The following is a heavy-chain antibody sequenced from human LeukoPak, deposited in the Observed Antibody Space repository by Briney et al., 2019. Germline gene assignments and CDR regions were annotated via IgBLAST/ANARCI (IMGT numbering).Heavy chain of an antibody. CDR2: IYYSGST. CDR3: TRSAAGVVGAADH. J-gene: IGHJ5*02. CDR1: GGSISNYY. D-gene: IGHD2-15*01. V-gene: IGHV4-59*01. Sequence: SETLSLTCTVSGGSISNYYWSWIRQPPGKELEWIGYIYYSGSTNYNPSFKSRVTISVDTSKNQFSLSLNSVTAADTAVYYCTRSAAGVVGAADHWGQGTLVTVSS.